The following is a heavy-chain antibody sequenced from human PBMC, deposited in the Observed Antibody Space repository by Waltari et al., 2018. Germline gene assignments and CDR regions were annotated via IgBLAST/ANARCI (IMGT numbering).Heavy chain of an antibody. D-gene: IGHD3-10*02. Sequence: QVQLVESGGGLVKPGGSLRLSCAAHGFPFSDSYMRWIRQAPGKGLEWLSYISDSGSSPYYADSVKGRFTLSRDNAKNSVYLQMNSLRVEDTAVYYCARSVRSPGDWGQGTLVTVSS. CDR3: ARSVRSPGD. J-gene: IGHJ4*02. V-gene: IGHV3-11*01. CDR1: GFPFSDSY. CDR2: ISDSGSSP.